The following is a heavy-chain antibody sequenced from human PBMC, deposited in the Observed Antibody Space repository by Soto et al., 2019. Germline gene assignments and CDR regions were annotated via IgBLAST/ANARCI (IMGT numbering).Heavy chain of an antibody. J-gene: IGHJ6*02. Sequence: GSLRLSCAASGFTFDDYTMHWVRQAPGKGLEWVSLISWDGGSTYYADSVKGRFTISRDNSKNSLYLQMNSLRTEDTALYYCAKDHPYYYGMDVWGQGTTVTVSS. CDR3: AKDHPYYYGMDV. V-gene: IGHV3-43*01. CDR2: ISWDGGST. CDR1: GFTFDDYT.